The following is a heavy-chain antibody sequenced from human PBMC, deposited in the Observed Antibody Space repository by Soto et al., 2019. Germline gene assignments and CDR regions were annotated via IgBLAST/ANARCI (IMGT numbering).Heavy chain of an antibody. Sequence: PSETLSLTCTVSGGSISSNIYYWSWIRQPPGKGLEWIGYVYYNGYASYNPSLKSRVTMSVDTSKNQFSLKLSSVTAADTAVYYCARLPGQYFGDFPTSNWGQGILVTVSS. CDR3: ARLPGQYFGDFPTSN. CDR1: GGSISSNIYY. V-gene: IGHV4-61*05. CDR2: VYYNGYA. J-gene: IGHJ4*02. D-gene: IGHD3-10*01.